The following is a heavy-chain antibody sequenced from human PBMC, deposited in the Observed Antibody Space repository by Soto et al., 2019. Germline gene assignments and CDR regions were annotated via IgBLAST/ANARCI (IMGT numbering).Heavy chain of an antibody. D-gene: IGHD2-15*01. CDR3: ARDASIVVGGNWFDP. J-gene: IGHJ5*02. CDR1: GYTFTSYD. CDR2: MNPNSGNT. V-gene: IGHV1-8*01. Sequence: GASVKVSCKASGYTFTSYDINWVRQATGQGLEWMGWMNPNSGNTGYAQKFQGRVTMTRNTSISTAYMELSSLRSEDTAVYYCARDASIVVGGNWFDPWGQGTLVTVSS.